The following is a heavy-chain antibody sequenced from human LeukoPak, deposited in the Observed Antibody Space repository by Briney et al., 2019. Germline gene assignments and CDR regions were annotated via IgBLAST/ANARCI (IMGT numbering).Heavy chain of an antibody. CDR1: GYTFTSYD. Sequence: ASVKVSCKASGYTFTSYDINWVRQATGQGLEWMGWMNPNSGNTGYAQKFQGRVTMTRNTSISTAYMELSSLRSEDTAVYYCARVEVVVAATSYYYYMDVWGKGTTVTVSS. J-gene: IGHJ6*03. V-gene: IGHV1-8*01. CDR3: ARVEVVVAATSYYYYMDV. CDR2: MNPNSGNT. D-gene: IGHD2-15*01.